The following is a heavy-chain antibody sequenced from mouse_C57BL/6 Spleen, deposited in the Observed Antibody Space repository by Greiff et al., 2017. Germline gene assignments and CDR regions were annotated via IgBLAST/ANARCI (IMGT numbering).Heavy chain of an antibody. J-gene: IGHJ1*03. CDR3: ARGDYGYFDV. CDR2: IYPGDGDT. V-gene: IGHV1-80*01. CDR1: GYAFSSYW. Sequence: QVQLKESGAELVKPGASVKISCKASGYAFSSYWMNWVKQRPGKGLEWIGQIYPGDGDTNYNGKFKGKATLTADKSSSTAYKQLSSLTSEDSAVYFCARGDYGYFDVWGTGTTVTVSS. D-gene: IGHD2-13*01.